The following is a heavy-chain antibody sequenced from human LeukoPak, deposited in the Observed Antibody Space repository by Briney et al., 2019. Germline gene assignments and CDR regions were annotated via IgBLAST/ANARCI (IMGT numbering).Heavy chain of an antibody. J-gene: IGHJ2*01. D-gene: IGHD5-18*01. Sequence: GGSLRLSCAASGFXFSSYEINWVRQAPGKGLEWVSYISSSGSTIYYADSVKGRFTISRDNAKNSLYLQMNSLRAEDTAVYYCARDPVDTAMVFYWYFDLWGRGTLVTVSS. CDR2: ISSSGSTI. V-gene: IGHV3-48*03. CDR3: ARDPVDTAMVFYWYFDL. CDR1: GFXFSSYE.